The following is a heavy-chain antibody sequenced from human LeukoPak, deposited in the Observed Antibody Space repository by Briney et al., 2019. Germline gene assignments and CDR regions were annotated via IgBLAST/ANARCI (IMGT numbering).Heavy chain of an antibody. J-gene: IGHJ4*02. CDR2: IYHSGST. CDR3: ARGGVWELRFDY. CDR1: GGSISSGGYS. V-gene: IGHV4-30-2*01. Sequence: PSETLSLTCAVSGGSISSGGYSWSWIRQPPGKGLEWIGYIYHSGSTYYNPSLKSRVTISVDRSKNQFSLKLSSVTAADTAVYYCARGGVWELRFDYWGQGTPGHRLL. D-gene: IGHD1-26*01.